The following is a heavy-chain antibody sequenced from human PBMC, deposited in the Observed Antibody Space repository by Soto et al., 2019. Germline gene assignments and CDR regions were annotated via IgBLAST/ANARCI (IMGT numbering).Heavy chain of an antibody. CDR1: GDSISTVDYF. V-gene: IGHV4-30-4*01. Sequence: SETLSLTCSVSGDSISTVDYFWAWIRQPPGQALEYIGYIYRSTTTYYNPSFESRVAISLDTSKSQFSLTVTSVTAADTAVYFCARGRYCLTGRCFPNWFDSWGQGTLVTVSS. D-gene: IGHD2-15*01. J-gene: IGHJ5*01. CDR3: ARGRYCLTGRCFPNWFDS. CDR2: IYRSTTT.